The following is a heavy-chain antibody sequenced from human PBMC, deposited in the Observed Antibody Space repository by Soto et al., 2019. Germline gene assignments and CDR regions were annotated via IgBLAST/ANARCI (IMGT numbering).Heavy chain of an antibody. Sequence: PGGSLRLSCDASGFTFNFYCMHWVRQAPGKGLEWVAVISYDGSDKYYADSVRGRFTISRDNTKNTVWLQMNSLRGEDTAVYYCAKERRYSFDALDLWGQGTLVTVSS. CDR3: AKERRYSFDALDL. CDR1: GFTFNFYC. D-gene: IGHD5-18*01. J-gene: IGHJ3*01. V-gene: IGHV3-30*18. CDR2: ISYDGSDK.